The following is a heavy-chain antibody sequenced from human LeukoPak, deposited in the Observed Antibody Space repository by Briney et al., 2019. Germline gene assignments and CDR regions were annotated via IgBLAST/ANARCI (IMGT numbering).Heavy chain of an antibody. J-gene: IGHJ5*02. Sequence: SETLSLTCTVSGSSISSGDYYWSWIRQPPGKGLEWIGYIYYSGSTYYNPSLKSRVTISVDTSKNQFSLKLSSVTAADTAVYYCARDRGYCSSTSCNNWFDPWGQGTLVTVSS. CDR1: GSSISSGDYY. V-gene: IGHV4-30-4*01. CDR3: ARDRGYCSSTSCNNWFDP. D-gene: IGHD2-2*03. CDR2: IYYSGST.